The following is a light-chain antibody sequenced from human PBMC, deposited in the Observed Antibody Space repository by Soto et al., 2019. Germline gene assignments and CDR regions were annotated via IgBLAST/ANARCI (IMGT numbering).Light chain of an antibody. V-gene: IGKV3-11*01. CDR3: QQRSNWLWT. Sequence: EIVLTQSPATLSLSPGERATLSCGASQSVSNYLAWYQQKPGQAPRLLIYDASNRATGSPARFSGSGSGTDFTLTISSLEPEDFAVYYCQQRSNWLWTFGQGTKVEIK. J-gene: IGKJ1*01. CDR1: QSVSNY. CDR2: DAS.